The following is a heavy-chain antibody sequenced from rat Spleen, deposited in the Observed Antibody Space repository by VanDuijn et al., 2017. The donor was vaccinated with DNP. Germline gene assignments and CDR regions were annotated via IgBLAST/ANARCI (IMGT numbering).Heavy chain of an antibody. Sequence: EVQLVESGGGLVQPGRSLKLPCVSSGFTFSDYNMAWVRQAPKKGLEWVATIIYDGSRTYYRDSVKGRFTMSRDNAKSTLYLEMDSLRSEDTATYYCATFEGRDAWGQGTSVTVSS. J-gene: IGHJ4*01. V-gene: IGHV5S10*01. D-gene: IGHD1-11*01. CDR2: IIYDGSRT. CDR3: ATFEGRDA. CDR1: GFTFSDYN.